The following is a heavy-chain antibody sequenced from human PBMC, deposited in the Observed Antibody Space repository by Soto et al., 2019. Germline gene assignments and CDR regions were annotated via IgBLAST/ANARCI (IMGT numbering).Heavy chain of an antibody. D-gene: IGHD3-22*01. V-gene: IGHV3-23*01. CDR2: ISGGGGSS. J-gene: IGHJ4*02. CDR3: AHNSVVDCNSVFFY. CDR1: GFTFSNYA. Sequence: EVQLLESGGGLVQPGGSLRLSCAASGFTFSNYAMSWVRQAPGEVLEWVSGISGGGGSSYYANSVKGRFTFSRDNSKNPMYLQMTTLRAEDTAVYNCAHNSVVDCNSVFFYWGQGTRVIVSS.